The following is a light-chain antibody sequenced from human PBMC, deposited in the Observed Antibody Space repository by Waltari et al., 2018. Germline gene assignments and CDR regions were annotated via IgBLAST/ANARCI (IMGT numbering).Light chain of an antibody. CDR3: QRYDSVPRT. Sequence: QMTQSPSSLSASVGDRVTITCRASQGIDNFLAWYQQKPGKVPRVLIYGAFTLQSGDPSRFSGSMSGTDFTLTITSLQPDDVATNYCQRYDSVPRTFGQGTKVEI. V-gene: IGKV1-27*01. CDR1: QGIDNF. J-gene: IGKJ1*01. CDR2: GAF.